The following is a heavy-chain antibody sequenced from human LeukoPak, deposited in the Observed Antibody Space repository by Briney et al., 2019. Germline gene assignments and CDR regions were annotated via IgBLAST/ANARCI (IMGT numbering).Heavy chain of an antibody. V-gene: IGHV4-39*07. CDR3: ARPARLRYFELRHAFDI. Sequence: PSETLSLTCTVSGGSISSSSYYWGWIRQPPGKGLEWIGSIYYSGSTNYNPSLKSRVTISLDTSKNQFSLKLSSVTAADTAVYYCARPARLRYFELRHAFDIWGQGTMVTVSS. CDR1: GGSISSSSYY. J-gene: IGHJ3*02. CDR2: IYYSGST. D-gene: IGHD3-9*01.